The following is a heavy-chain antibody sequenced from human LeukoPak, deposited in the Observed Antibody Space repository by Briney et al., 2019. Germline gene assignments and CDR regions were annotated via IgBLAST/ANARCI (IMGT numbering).Heavy chain of an antibody. Sequence: GGSLRLPCAASGFTFSTYAMSWVRRTPGKGLEWVSAITGGGGTTYYADSVKGRFTISRDNSENTLYLQMNNLRAEDTAIHYCAKVPYSDYGSGRPPFMDVWGQGTTVAVSS. CDR3: AKVPYSDYGSGRPPFMDV. CDR2: ITGGGGTT. V-gene: IGHV3-23*01. D-gene: IGHD3-10*01. CDR1: GFTFSTYA. J-gene: IGHJ6*02.